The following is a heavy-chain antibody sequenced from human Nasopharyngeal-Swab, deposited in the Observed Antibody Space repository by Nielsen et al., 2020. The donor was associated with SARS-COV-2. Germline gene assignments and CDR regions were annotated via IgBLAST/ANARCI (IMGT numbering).Heavy chain of an antibody. Sequence: ASVKVSCKASGYTFTSHVIHWLRQAPGQRLEWMGWINAGNGYRKYSQKFQGRVTITRDTSARTAYLELSSLRSEDTAVYYCTRELLRITGFDYWGQGTLVTVSS. J-gene: IGHJ4*02. D-gene: IGHD1-14*01. CDR1: GYTFTSHV. CDR2: INAGNGYR. V-gene: IGHV1-3*01. CDR3: TRELLRITGFDY.